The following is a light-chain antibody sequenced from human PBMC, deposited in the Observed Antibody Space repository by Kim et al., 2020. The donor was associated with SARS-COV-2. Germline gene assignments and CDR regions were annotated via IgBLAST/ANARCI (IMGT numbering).Light chain of an antibody. CDR1: QSVRSSY. J-gene: IGKJ4*01. CDR2: GAC. CDR3: QQFGFSRLDI. Sequence: ELVLTQSPGTLSLTPGERATLSCRASQSVRSSYLGWYQQKPGQPPRRLIFGACNRATGIPDRFNGSGSGTGITLTISRLEPEDSAVYYYQQFGFSRLDIFGAGTKVDIK. V-gene: IGKV3-20*01.